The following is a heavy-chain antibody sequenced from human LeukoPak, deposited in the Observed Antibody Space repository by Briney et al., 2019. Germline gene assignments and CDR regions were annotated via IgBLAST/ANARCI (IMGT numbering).Heavy chain of an antibody. D-gene: IGHD6-6*01. V-gene: IGHV3-53*05. CDR2: IYSGGST. CDR3: AGAARNYYYYYMDV. J-gene: IGHJ6*03. CDR1: GVTVSSNY. Sequence: GGSLRLSCAASGVTVSSNYMSWVRQAPGKGLEWVSVIYSGGSTYYADSVKGRFTISRDNSKNTLYLQMNSLRAEDTAVYYCAGAARNYYYYYMDVWGKGTTVTVSS.